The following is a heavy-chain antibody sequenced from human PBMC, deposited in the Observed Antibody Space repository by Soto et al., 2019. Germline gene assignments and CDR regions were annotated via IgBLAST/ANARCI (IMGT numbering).Heavy chain of an antibody. D-gene: IGHD3-16*01. CDR3: AREGGDGFDP. CDR1: GGSFSGYY. V-gene: IGHV4-34*01. J-gene: IGHJ5*02. Sequence: SDTLSLTCAVYGGSFSGYYWSWIRQPPGKGLEWIGEINHSGSTNYNPSLKSRVTISVDTSKNQFSLKLSSVTAADTAVYYCAREGGDGFDPWGQGTPVTVS. CDR2: INHSGST.